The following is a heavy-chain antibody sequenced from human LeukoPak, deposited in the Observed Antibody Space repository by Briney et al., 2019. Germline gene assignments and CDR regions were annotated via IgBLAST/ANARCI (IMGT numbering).Heavy chain of an antibody. Sequence: GGSLRLSCAASGFTFSRNAMHCARQGPGKGLEWVSYIAHHGSNKYYADSVKGRFTISRDNSKRTLYLQMNSLRADDTAVYYCAKDGSWSCTDWGQGTLVTVSS. CDR2: IAHHGSNK. CDR3: AKDGSWSCTD. J-gene: IGHJ4*02. V-gene: IGHV3-30*02. CDR1: GFTFSRNA. D-gene: IGHD2-8*02.